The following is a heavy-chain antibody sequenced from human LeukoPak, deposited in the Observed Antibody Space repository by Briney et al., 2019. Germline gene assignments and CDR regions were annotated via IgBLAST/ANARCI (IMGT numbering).Heavy chain of an antibody. Sequence: GGSLRHSCAASGFTFSSYAMSWVRQAPGKGLEWVSAISGSGGSTYYADSVKGRFTISRDNSKNTLYLQMNSLRAEDTAVYYCAKVPGGIFGVVTYFDYWGQGTLVTVSS. CDR2: ISGSGGST. V-gene: IGHV3-23*01. J-gene: IGHJ4*02. D-gene: IGHD3-3*01. CDR3: AKVPGGIFGVVTYFDY. CDR1: GFTFSSYA.